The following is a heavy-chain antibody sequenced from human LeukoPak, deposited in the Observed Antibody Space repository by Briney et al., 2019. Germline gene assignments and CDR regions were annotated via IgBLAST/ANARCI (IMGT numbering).Heavy chain of an antibody. J-gene: IGHJ6*03. CDR1: GGSFSGYY. Sequence: SETLSLTCAVYGGSFSGYYWSWIRQPPGKGLEWIGEINHSGSTNYNPSLKGRVTISVDTSKNQFSLKLSSVTAADTAVFYCARHFAVGSNYYYYMDVWGKGTTVTVSS. CDR3: ARHFAVGSNYYYYMDV. CDR2: INHSGST. V-gene: IGHV4-34*01. D-gene: IGHD3-3*02.